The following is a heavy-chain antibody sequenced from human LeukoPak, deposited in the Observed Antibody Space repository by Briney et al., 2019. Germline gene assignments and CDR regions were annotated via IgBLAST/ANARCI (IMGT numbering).Heavy chain of an antibody. J-gene: IGHJ4*02. CDR3: ARETYSGSYSFDY. V-gene: IGHV3-53*01. D-gene: IGHD1-26*01. Sequence: GGSLRLSCAASGFTVSSNYMSWVRQAPGKGLEWVSVIYSGGSTYYADSVKGRFTISRDNSKNMLYLQMNSLRAEDTAVYYCARETYSGSYSFDYWGRGTLVTVSS. CDR1: GFTVSSNY. CDR2: IYSGGST.